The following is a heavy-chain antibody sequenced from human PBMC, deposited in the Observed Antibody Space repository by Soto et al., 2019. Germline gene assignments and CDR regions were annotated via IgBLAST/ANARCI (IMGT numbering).Heavy chain of an antibody. V-gene: IGHV4-59*01. Sequence: PSETLSLTCTVSGGSISYYYWSWIRQPPGKGLEWIGYIYYSGSTNYNHSLKSRVTISLDTSKNQFSLKLSSVTAADTAVYYCAKSRNLVVILDYWGQGTLVTVSS. D-gene: IGHD3-22*01. CDR2: IYYSGST. J-gene: IGHJ4*02. CDR3: AKSRNLVVILDY. CDR1: GGSISYYY.